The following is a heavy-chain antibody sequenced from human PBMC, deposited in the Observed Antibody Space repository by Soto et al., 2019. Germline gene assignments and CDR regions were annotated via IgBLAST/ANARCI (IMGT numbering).Heavy chain of an antibody. CDR2: LNSDGSTT. Sequence: RLSCAASGFTFSSYWMHWVRQAPGKGLVWVSRLNSDGSTTNYADSVKGRFTISRDNARNTLYLQMNSLRAEDTAVYYCVRDGYHAWVYGVDVWGLGTTVTVSS. D-gene: IGHD5-12*01. CDR1: GFTFSSYW. V-gene: IGHV3-74*01. J-gene: IGHJ6*02. CDR3: VRDGYHAWVYGVDV.